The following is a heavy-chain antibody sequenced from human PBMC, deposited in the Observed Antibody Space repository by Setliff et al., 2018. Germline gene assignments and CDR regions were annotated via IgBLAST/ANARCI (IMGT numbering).Heavy chain of an antibody. CDR3: ATRTFAVIPHSGLGLDYFYGMDV. Sequence: LSLTCSVSGGIIYDHWWTWIRQPAGAGLEWIGRIYSDGSADYNPSLRSRVSMSLDTSKRQVSLNLNSVTAADTGVYYCATRTFAVIPHSGLGLDYFYGMDVWGRGTTVTVSS. CDR2: IYSDGSA. D-gene: IGHD2-21*01. CDR1: GGIIYDHW. V-gene: IGHV4-4*07. J-gene: IGHJ6*02.